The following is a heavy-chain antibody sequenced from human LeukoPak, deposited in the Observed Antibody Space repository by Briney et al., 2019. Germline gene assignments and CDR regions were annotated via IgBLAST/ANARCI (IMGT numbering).Heavy chain of an antibody. CDR1: GFTFSSHS. J-gene: IGHJ4*02. CDR2: ISPSGNYI. CDR3: ARDLSSSISCYSY. D-gene: IGHD2-2*01. Sequence: GESLKISCAASGFTFSSHSMNWVRQAPGKGLEWVSSISPSGNYIYYADSVEGRFTISRDNAKNSLYLQMNSLRAEDTAVYYCARDLSSSISCYSYWGQGTLVTVSS. V-gene: IGHV3-21*01.